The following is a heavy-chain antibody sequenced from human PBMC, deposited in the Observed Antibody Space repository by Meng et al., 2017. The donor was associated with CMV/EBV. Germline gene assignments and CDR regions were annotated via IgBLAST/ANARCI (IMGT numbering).Heavy chain of an antibody. Sequence: SGPTLVKPTQTLTLTCTFSGFSLSTSGVGVGWIRQPPGKALEWLALIYWNDDKRYSPSLKSRLTITKDTSKNQVVLTMTNMDPVDTATYYCAHSSKLVLLWFGESSDAFDIWGQGTMVTVSS. J-gene: IGHJ3*02. CDR2: IYWNDDK. V-gene: IGHV2-5*01. CDR3: AHSSKLVLLWFGESSDAFDI. D-gene: IGHD3-10*01. CDR1: GFSLSTSGVG.